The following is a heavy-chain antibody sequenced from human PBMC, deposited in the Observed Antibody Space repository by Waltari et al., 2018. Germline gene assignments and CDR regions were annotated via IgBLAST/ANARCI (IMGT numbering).Heavy chain of an antibody. CDR3: VRSNYYFDY. Sequence: EVLLVESGGDLVQPGGSLRLSCAASGFTFRSCWMFWIRQRPGGGLEWVSRIDFDGTNINYADFAEGRFTISRDNAKDTLYLQMNDLTAEDTAVYYCVRSNYYFDYWGQGTLVTVSS. CDR1: GFTFRSCW. CDR2: IDFDGTNI. V-gene: IGHV3-74*01. J-gene: IGHJ4*02.